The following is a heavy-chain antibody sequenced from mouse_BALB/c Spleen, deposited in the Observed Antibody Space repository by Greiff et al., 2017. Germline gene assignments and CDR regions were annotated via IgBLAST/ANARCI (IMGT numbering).Heavy chain of an antibody. J-gene: IGHJ1*01. V-gene: IGHV3-2*02. CDR3: ARCDYDGDWYFDV. CDR1: GYSITSDYA. D-gene: IGHD2-4*01. Sequence: VQLKESGPGLVKPSQSLSLTCTVTGYSITSDYAWNWIRQFPGNKLEWMGYISYSGSTSYNPSLKSRISITRDTSKNQFFLQLNSVTTEDTATYYCARCDYDGDWYFDVWGAGTTVTVSS. CDR2: ISYSGST.